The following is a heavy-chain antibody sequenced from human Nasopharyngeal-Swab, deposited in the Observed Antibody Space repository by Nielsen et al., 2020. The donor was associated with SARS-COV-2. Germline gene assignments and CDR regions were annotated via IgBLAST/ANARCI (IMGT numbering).Heavy chain of an antibody. CDR3: ARHDPRRVPRGVWNWFDP. D-gene: IGHD2-21*02. V-gene: IGHV4-39*01. J-gene: IGHJ5*02. Sequence: WIRQPPGKGLEWIGSIDYRGSIYYNLSLKSRVTISVDTSRNQFSLKVSSVTAADTAVYCCARHDPRRVPRGVWNWFDPWGQGTLVTVSS. CDR2: IDYRGSI.